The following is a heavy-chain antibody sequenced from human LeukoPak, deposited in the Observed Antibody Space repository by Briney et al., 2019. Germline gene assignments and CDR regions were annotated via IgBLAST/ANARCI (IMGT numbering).Heavy chain of an antibody. CDR2: ISAYNGNT. CDR3: ARDLWAYDYVWGSYRYSHDAFDI. D-gene: IGHD3-16*02. J-gene: IGHJ3*02. CDR1: GYTFTSYG. V-gene: IGHV1-18*04. Sequence: ASVKVSCKASGYTFTSYGISWVRQAPGQGLEWMGWISAYNGNTNYAQKLQGRVTMTTDTSTSTAYMGLRSLRSDDTAAYYCARDLWAYDYVWGSYRYSHDAFDIWGQGTMVTVSS.